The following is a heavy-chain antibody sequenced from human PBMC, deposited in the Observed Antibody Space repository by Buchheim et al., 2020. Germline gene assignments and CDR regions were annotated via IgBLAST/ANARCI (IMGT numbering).Heavy chain of an antibody. CDR3: AREEHYDSSGYYWFDP. CDR2: IYYSGST. J-gene: IGHJ5*02. V-gene: IGHV4-59*12. CDR1: GGSISRYY. Sequence: QVQLQESGPGLVKPSETLSLTCTVSGGSISRYYWSWIRQPPGKGLEWIGYIYYSGSTNYNPSLKSRVTISVDTSKNQFSLKLSSVTAADTAVYYCAREEHYDSSGYYWFDPWGQGTL. D-gene: IGHD3-22*01.